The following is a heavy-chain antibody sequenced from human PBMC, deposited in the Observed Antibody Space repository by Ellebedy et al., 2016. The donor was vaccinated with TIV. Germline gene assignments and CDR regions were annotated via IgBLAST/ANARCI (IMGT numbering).Heavy chain of an antibody. CDR3: ARFRRGYSYGYTSYYGMDV. CDR1: GFTFDDYA. Sequence: SLKISCAASGFTFDDYAMHWVRQAPGKGLEWVSGISWNSGSIGYADSVKGRFTISRDNAKNSLYLQMNSLRAEDTAVYYCARFRRGYSYGYTSYYGMDVWGQGTTVTVSS. D-gene: IGHD5-18*01. J-gene: IGHJ6*02. V-gene: IGHV3-9*01. CDR2: ISWNSGSI.